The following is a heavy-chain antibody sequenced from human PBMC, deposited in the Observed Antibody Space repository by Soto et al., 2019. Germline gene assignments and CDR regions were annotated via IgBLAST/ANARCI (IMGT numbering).Heavy chain of an antibody. CDR3: ARAVAPYFGTSFDN. CDR2: ISHTGST. J-gene: IGHJ4*02. D-gene: IGHD3-10*01. CDR1: GGSITSGNSYS. V-gene: IGHV4-30-2*01. Sequence: PSETLSLTCAVSGGSITSGNSYSWSWIRQPPGKGLEWIGSISHTGSTSYNPSLKSRLTMSVDKSKNQFSLRLSSVTAADMAVYYCARAVAPYFGTSFDNWGQAILVTVXS.